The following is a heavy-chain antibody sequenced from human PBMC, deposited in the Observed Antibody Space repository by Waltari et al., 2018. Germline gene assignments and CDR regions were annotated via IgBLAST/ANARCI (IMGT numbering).Heavy chain of an antibody. D-gene: IGHD6-6*01. CDR1: GGSFSGYY. V-gene: IGHV4-34*01. J-gene: IGHJ6*03. Sequence: QVQLQQWGAGLLKPSETLSLTCAVYGGSFSGYYWSWIRQPPGKGLEWIGEINHSGSTNYNRSLKSRVTIAVDTSKNQFSLKLSSVTAADTAVYYCARGPPGPARNYYYYMDVWGKGTTVTVSS. CDR2: INHSGST. CDR3: ARGPPGPARNYYYYMDV.